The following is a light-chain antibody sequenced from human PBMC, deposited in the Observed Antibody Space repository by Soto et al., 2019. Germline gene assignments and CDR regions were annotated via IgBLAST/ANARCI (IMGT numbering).Light chain of an antibody. CDR3: AAWDDSLVDV. CDR2: SDT. V-gene: IGLV1-44*01. CDR1: TSNIGRNT. Sequence: QSVLTQPPSASGTPGQRVTISCSGSTSNIGRNTVNWYQQLPGTAPKLLIYSDTQRPSGVPDRFSGSKSGTSASLAISGLQSEDEADYYCAAWDDSLVDVFGTGTKLTVL. J-gene: IGLJ1*01.